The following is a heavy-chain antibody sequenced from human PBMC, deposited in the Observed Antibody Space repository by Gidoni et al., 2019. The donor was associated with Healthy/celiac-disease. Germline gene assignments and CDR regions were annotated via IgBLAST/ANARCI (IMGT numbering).Heavy chain of an antibody. CDR1: GFTFSSYA. CDR2: ISGSGGST. V-gene: IGHV3-23*01. CDR3: AKGPKYYYGSGSRNWFDP. Sequence: EVQLLESGGGLVQPGGSLRLSCAASGFTFSSYAMSWVRQAPGKGLEWVSAISGSGGSTYYADSVKGRFTISRDNSKNTLYLQMNSLRAEDTAVYYCAKGPKYYYGSGSRNWFDPWGQGTLVTVSS. D-gene: IGHD3-10*01. J-gene: IGHJ5*02.